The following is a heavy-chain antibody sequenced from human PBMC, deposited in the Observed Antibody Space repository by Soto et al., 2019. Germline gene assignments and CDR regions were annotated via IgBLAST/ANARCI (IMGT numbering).Heavy chain of an antibody. CDR1: GASISSYY. CDR2: IYYSGST. CDR3: GVSTMIAGGYFQQ. V-gene: IGHV4-59*01. Sequence: QVQLQESGPGLVKPSETLSLTCTVSGASISSYYWSWIRQPPGKGLEWIGYIYYSGSTNYNPSLKSRVPISVDTSNNQFSRKLSSVTAADTAVYYCGVSTMIAGGYFQQWGQGTLVTVSS. J-gene: IGHJ1*01. D-gene: IGHD3-22*01.